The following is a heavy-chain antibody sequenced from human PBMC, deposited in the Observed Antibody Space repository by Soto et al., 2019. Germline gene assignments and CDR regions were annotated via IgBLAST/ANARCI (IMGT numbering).Heavy chain of an antibody. J-gene: IGHJ4*02. D-gene: IGHD3-22*01. CDR3: ARLDHYYDSSGYYYRGGPDY. CDR2: IYYSGST. Sequence: SETLSLTCTVSGGSISSGGYYWSWIRQHPGKGLEWIGYIYYSGSTYYNPSLKSRVTISVDTSKNQFSLKLSSVTAADTAVYYCARLDHYYDSSGYYYRGGPDYWGQGTLVTVSS. V-gene: IGHV4-31*03. CDR1: GGSISSGGYY.